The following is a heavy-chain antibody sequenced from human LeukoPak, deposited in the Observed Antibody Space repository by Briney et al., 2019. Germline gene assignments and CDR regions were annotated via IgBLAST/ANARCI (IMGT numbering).Heavy chain of an antibody. Sequence: GESLQISCQGSGYSFTSYWIGWVRQMPGKGLVWMGIIYPGDSDTRYSPSFQGQVTISADKSISTAYLQWSSLKASDTAMYYCARPLRTAMDPFDYWGQGTLVTVSS. CDR1: GYSFTSYW. D-gene: IGHD5-18*01. CDR3: ARPLRTAMDPFDY. CDR2: IYPGDSDT. J-gene: IGHJ4*02. V-gene: IGHV5-51*01.